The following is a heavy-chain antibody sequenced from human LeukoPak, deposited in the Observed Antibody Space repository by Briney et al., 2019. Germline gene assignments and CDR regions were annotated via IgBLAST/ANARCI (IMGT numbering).Heavy chain of an antibody. D-gene: IGHD2-15*01. J-gene: IGHJ4*02. CDR2: ISAYNGNT. Sequence: XXSCKXXGXTFTXYGISWVRQAPGQGLEWMGWISAYNGNTNYAQKLQGRVTMTTDTSTSTAYMELRSLRSDDTAVYYCARGLGYCSGGSCYPVDYWGQGTLVTVSS. CDR3: ARGLGYCSGGSCYPVDY. CDR1: GXTFTXYG. V-gene: IGHV1-18*01.